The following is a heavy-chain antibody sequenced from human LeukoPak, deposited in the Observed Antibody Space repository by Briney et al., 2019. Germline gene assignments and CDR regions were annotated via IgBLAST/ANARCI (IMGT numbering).Heavy chain of an antibody. J-gene: IGHJ4*02. D-gene: IGHD1-14*01. CDR1: GFTFSTYW. CDR2: LNQDGSEK. CDR3: ARGFRNAGDY. V-gene: IGHV3-7*01. Sequence: GGSLRLSCAASGFTFSTYWINWVRQAPGKGLEWVAVLNQDGSEKYYVDSVKGRFTISRDNAKNSLYLQMNSLRAEGTAVYYCARGFRNAGDYWGQGTLVTVSS.